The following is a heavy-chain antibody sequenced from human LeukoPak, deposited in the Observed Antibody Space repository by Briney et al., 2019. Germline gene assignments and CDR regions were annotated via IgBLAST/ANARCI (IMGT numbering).Heavy chain of an antibody. V-gene: IGHV4-34*01. CDR2: INHSGST. CDR1: GGSFSGYY. D-gene: IGHD3-16*01. J-gene: IGHJ4*02. Sequence: SETLSLTCAVYGGSFSGYYCSWIRQPPGKGLEWIGEINHSGSTNYNPSLKSRVTISVDTSKNQFSLKLSSVTAADTAVYYCARGDYVWGSSHNFDYWGQGTLVTVSS. CDR3: ARGDYVWGSSHNFDY.